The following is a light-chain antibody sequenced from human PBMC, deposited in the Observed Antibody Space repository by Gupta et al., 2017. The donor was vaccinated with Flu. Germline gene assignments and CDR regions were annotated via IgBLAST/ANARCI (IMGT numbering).Light chain of an antibody. Sequence: EIVMTQSPATLSVSPGERATLSCRASQSVSNKLAWYQQKPGQAPRLLIHETSTRATGTPARFSGSGSGTDFTLTISSLQSEDSAVYFCQQDNNWRTFGGGTKVEIK. J-gene: IGKJ4*01. V-gene: IGKV3-15*01. CDR1: QSVSNK. CDR3: QQDNNWRT. CDR2: ETS.